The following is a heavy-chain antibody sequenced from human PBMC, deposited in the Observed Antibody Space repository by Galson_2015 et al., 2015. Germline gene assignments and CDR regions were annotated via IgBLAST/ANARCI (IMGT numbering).Heavy chain of an antibody. Sequence: SLRLSCAASGFTFDDYAMHWVRQAPGKGLEWVSGISWNSGSIGYADSVKGRFTISRDNAKNSLYLQMNSLRAEDTALYYCAKDIRVSMGYFDYWGQGTLVTVSS. J-gene: IGHJ4*02. CDR3: AKDIRVSMGYFDY. CDR2: ISWNSGSI. D-gene: IGHD3-10*01. CDR1: GFTFDDYA. V-gene: IGHV3-9*01.